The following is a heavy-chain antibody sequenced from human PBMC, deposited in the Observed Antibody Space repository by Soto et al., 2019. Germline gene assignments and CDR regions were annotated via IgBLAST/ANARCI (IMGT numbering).Heavy chain of an antibody. D-gene: IGHD2-8*01. CDR3: AKDNGPPGTSDWYFDF. J-gene: IGHJ2*01. CDR2: ISSNGGRT. Sequence: EVQLLESGGGLVQPGGSLRLSCAASGFTFRSYAMSWVRQAPGKGLEWVSGISSNGGRTYYADPVKGRFTISRDNSKNKLYLQMNSLRAEDTALYYCAKDNGPPGTSDWYFDFWGRGTLVSVSS. V-gene: IGHV3-23*01. CDR1: GFTFRSYA.